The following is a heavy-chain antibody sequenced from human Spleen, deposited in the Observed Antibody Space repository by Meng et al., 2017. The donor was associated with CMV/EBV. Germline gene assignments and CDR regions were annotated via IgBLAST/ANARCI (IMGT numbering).Heavy chain of an antibody. Sequence: GGSLRLSCAASGFTFSSYSMNWVRQAPGKGLEWASSISSSSSYIYYADSVKGRFTISRDNAKNSLYLQMNSLRAEDTAVYYCARDRNGYDFWSGYSSDYYYYGMDVWGQGTTVTVSS. CDR3: ARDRNGYDFWSGYSSDYYYYGMDV. J-gene: IGHJ6*02. D-gene: IGHD3-3*01. V-gene: IGHV3-21*01. CDR1: GFTFSSYS. CDR2: ISSSSSYI.